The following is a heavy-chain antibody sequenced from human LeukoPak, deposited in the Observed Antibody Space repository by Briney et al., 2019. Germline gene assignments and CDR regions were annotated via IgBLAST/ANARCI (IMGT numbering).Heavy chain of an antibody. V-gene: IGHV1-18*01. CDR3: ARDGPNYYDSSGYGY. D-gene: IGHD3-22*01. CDR1: GYTFTSYG. J-gene: IGHJ4*02. CDR2: ISAYNGNT. Sequence: ASVKVSCKASGYTFTSYGISWVRQAPGQGLEWMGWISAYNGNTNYARKLQGRVTMTTDTSTSTAYMELRSLRSDDTAVYYCARDGPNYYDSSGYGYWGQGTLVTVSS.